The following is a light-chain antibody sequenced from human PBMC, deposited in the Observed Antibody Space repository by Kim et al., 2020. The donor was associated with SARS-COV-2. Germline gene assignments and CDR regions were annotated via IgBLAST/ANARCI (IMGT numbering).Light chain of an antibody. CDR2: QDS. V-gene: IGLV3-1*01. Sequence: VSPGQTASITCSGVKLGDEYACWYQQRPGQSPVLVIYQDSKRPAGIPERFSGSNSGNTATLTISGTQAMDEADYYCQAWDSSKEVFGGGTQLTVL. CDR1: KLGDEY. CDR3: QAWDSSKEV. J-gene: IGLJ2*01.